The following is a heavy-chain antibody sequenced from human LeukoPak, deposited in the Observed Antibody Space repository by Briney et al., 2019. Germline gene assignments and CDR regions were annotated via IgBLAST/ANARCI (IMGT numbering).Heavy chain of an antibody. D-gene: IGHD1-14*01. CDR1: GGSFSSNY. V-gene: IGHV4-59*12. CDR2: VYSSGGT. Sequence: PSETLSLTCTVSGGSFSSNYGSWLRQTQDKGLEWIGYVYSSGGTKYNRSLESRVTISVDTSKRQFYVTLTSLPPADTAVSFCARAGNRHYFDYWGQGILVHVSS. CDR3: ARAGNRHYFDY. J-gene: IGHJ4*02.